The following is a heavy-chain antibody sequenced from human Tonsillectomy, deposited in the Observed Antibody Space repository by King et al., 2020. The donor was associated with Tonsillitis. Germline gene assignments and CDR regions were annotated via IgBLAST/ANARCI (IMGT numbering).Heavy chain of an antibody. CDR1: GASISSDDYY. CDR3: ARGGGYCSSTSCPGFDY. CDR2: IYYSGTT. V-gene: IGHV4-30-4*01. D-gene: IGHD2-2*01. Sequence: VQLQESGPGLVKPSQTLSLTCTVSGASISSDDYYWSWIRQPPGKGLGWIGYIYYSGTTYYNPSLKSRVSLSVDTSKKQFSLKLSSVTAADTAVYYCARGGGYCSSTSCPGFDYWGQGTLVTVSS. J-gene: IGHJ4*02.